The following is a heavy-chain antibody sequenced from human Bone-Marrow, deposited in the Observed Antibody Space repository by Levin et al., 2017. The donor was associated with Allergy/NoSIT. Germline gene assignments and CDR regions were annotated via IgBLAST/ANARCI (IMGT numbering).Heavy chain of an antibody. Sequence: GGSLRLSCAASGFTFTSYGIQWVRQAPGKGLQWVALISYDGKNKYSADSRFSISRDTPKNTVYLQMYSLRPEDTAVYYCAKEGAVLAGAGTYFDSWGQGILVTVSS. CDR1: GFTFTSYG. V-gene: IGHV3-30*18. J-gene: IGHJ4*02. CDR2: ISYDGKNK. CDR3: AKEGAVLAGAGTYFDS. D-gene: IGHD3-10*01.